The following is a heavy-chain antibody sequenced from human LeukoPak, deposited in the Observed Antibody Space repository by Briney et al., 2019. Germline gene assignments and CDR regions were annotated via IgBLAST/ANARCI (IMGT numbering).Heavy chain of an antibody. V-gene: IGHV4-34*01. Sequence: SETLSLTCAVYGGSFSGYYWSWIRQPPGKGLEWIGEINHSGSTNYNPPLKSRVTISVDTSKNQFSLKLSSVTAADTAVYYCARTRGIGVAPAVYYFDYWGQGTLVTVSS. J-gene: IGHJ4*02. CDR2: INHSGST. CDR1: GGSFSGYY. CDR3: ARTRGIGVAPAVYYFDY. D-gene: IGHD6-19*01.